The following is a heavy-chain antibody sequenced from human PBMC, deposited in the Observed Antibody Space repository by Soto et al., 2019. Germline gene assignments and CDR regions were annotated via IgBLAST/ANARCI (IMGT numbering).Heavy chain of an antibody. CDR2: ISSSSSYI. CDR3: ARSNNYDSSGYYYFFDY. Sequence: PGGSLRLSCAASGFTFSSYSMNWVRQAPGKGLEWVSSISSSSSYIYYADSVKGRFTISRDNAKNSLYLQMNSLRAEDTAVYYCARSNNYDSSGYYYFFDYWGQGTLVTVSS. CDR1: GFTFSSYS. D-gene: IGHD3-22*01. J-gene: IGHJ4*02. V-gene: IGHV3-21*01.